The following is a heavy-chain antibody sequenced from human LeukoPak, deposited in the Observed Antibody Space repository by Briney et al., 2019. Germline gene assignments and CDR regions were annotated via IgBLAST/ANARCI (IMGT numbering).Heavy chain of an antibody. CDR1: GFTVSSNS. CDR3: ARRAGAYSHPYDY. D-gene: IGHD4/OR15-4a*01. V-gene: IGHV3-53*01. CDR2: FYSDNT. J-gene: IGHJ4*02. Sequence: GGSLTLSCTVSGFTVSSNSMSWVRHAPGKGLEWVSFFYSDNTHYSDSVKGRVTISRDNSKNTLYLQMNSLRAEDTAVYYCARRAGAYSHPYDYWGQGTLVTVSS.